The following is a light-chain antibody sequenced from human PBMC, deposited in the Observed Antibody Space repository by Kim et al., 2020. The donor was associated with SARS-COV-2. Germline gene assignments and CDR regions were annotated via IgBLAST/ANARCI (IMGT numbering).Light chain of an antibody. CDR2: KTY. V-gene: IGKV1-5*03. CDR1: QSINSW. J-gene: IGKJ2*01. CDR3: QQYHSYPVT. Sequence: DIQMTQSPSTLSASVGDRVTITCRASQSINSWLAWYQQKPGKAPMLLIYKTYSIETGVPSRFSGSGSGTEFTLAISSLQPDDLATYYCQQYHSYPVTFGQGTKLEI.